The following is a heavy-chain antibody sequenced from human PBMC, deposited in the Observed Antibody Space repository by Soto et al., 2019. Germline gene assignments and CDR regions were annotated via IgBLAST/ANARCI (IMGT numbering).Heavy chain of an antibody. J-gene: IGHJ4*02. V-gene: IGHV4-59*01. D-gene: IGHD4-17*01. CDR3: ARENEHGDYAYFDY. CDR2: IYYSGST. CDR1: DGSISSYY. Sequence: SETLSLTCTVSDGSISSYYWNWIRQPPGKGLEWIGYIYYSGSTNYNPSLKSRVTISVHTSKNEISLQLSSVTAADTAVYYCARENEHGDYAYFDYWGQGTLVTVSS.